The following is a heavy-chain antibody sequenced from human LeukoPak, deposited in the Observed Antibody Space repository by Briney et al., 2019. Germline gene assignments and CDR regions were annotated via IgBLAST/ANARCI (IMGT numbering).Heavy chain of an antibody. D-gene: IGHD6-13*01. CDR1: GYSFTSYW. Sequence: GEPLKISCQGSGYSFTSYWIGWVRQMPGKGLEWMGIIYPGDSDTRYSPSFQGQVTISADKSISTAYLQWSSLKASDTAMYYCARHPGMAAAGMGLFDYWGQGTLVTVSS. CDR2: IYPGDSDT. V-gene: IGHV5-51*01. J-gene: IGHJ4*02. CDR3: ARHPGMAAAGMGLFDY.